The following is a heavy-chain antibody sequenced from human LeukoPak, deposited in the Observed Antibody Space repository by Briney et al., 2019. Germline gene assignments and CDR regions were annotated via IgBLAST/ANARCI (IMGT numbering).Heavy chain of an antibody. CDR1: GYTFTGYY. CDR2: INPNSGGT. V-gene: IGHV1-2*02. CDR3: ARGGRNYGSGSPPGY. D-gene: IGHD3-10*01. J-gene: IGHJ4*02. Sequence: GASAKVSCKASGYTFTGYYMHWVRQAPGQGLEWMGWINPNSGGTNYAQKFQGRVTMTRDTSISTAYMELSRLRSDDTAVYYCARGGRNYGSGSPPGYWGQGTLVTVSS.